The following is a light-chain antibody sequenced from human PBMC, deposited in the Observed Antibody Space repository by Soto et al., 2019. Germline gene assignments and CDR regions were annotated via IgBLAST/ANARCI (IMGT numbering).Light chain of an antibody. CDR1: SINIGAGYN. J-gene: IGLJ3*02. CDR2: GNS. CDR3: QSYDSSLSGWV. V-gene: IGLV1-40*01. Sequence: QLVLTQPPSVSGAPGQRVTISCTGSSINIGAGYNVHWYQQLPGTAPKLLIYGNSNRPSGVPDRFSGSKSGTSASLAITGLQAEDEADYYCQSYDSSLSGWVFGGGTKLTVL.